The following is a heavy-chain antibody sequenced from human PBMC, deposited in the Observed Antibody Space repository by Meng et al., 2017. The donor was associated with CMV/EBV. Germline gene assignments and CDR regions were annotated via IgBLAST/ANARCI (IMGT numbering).Heavy chain of an antibody. V-gene: IGHV3-33*06. CDR1: NYG. CDR2: IWYDGSNK. D-gene: IGHD1-26*01. J-gene: IGHJ4*02. CDR3: AKAGFSGSYYIGSGSQYYFDY. Sequence: NYGMHWVRQAPGKGLEWVAVIWYDGSNKYYGDSAKGRFTISRDNSKNTVDLQMNSLRAEDTAVYYCAKAGFSGSYYIGSGSQYYFDYWGQGTLVTVSS.